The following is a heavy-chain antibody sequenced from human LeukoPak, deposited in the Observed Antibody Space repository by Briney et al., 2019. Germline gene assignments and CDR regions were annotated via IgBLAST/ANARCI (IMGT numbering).Heavy chain of an antibody. V-gene: IGHV3-48*04. J-gene: IGHJ1*01. D-gene: IGHD3-3*01. CDR2: ISSSSSTI. CDR3: ARGPRITIFGVVAQYFQH. CDR1: GFTFSSYS. Sequence: GGSLRLSCAASGFTFSSYSMNWVRQAPGKGLEWVSYISSSSSTIYYADSVKGRFTISRDNAKNSLYLQMNSLRAEDTAVYYCARGPRITIFGVVAQYFQHWGRGTLVTVSS.